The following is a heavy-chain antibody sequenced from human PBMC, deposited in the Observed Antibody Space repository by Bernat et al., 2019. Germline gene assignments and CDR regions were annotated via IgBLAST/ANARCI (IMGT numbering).Heavy chain of an antibody. J-gene: IGHJ4*02. CDR2: ISYDGSNK. V-gene: IGHV3-30-3*01. CDR3: ARDPSYSYGSGPYFDS. Sequence: QVQLVESGGGVVQPGRSLRLSCAASGFTFSSYAMHWVRQAPGKGLEGVAVISYDGSNKYYADSVKGRFTISRDNSKNTLYLQMNSLRAEDTAVYYCARDPSYSYGSGPYFDSWGQGPLVTVSS. D-gene: IGHD3-10*01. CDR1: GFTFSSYA.